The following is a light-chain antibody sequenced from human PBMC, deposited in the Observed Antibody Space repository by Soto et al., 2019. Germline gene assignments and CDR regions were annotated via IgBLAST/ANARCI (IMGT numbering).Light chain of an antibody. CDR1: QSIGTY. CDR3: QQYYIYPPT. J-gene: IGKJ4*01. V-gene: IGKV1-8*01. Sequence: AIRMTQSPSSFSASTGDRVTITCRASQSIGTYLAWYQQIPGRAPKLLIFAASTLQRGVPSRFSGSGSGTDFTLTISCLQSEDFATYYCQQYYIYPPTFGGGTKVEI. CDR2: AAS.